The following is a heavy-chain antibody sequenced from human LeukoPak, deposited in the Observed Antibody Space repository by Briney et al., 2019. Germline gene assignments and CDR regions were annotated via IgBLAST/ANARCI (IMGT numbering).Heavy chain of an antibody. CDR1: GYTFTSYG. CDR2: INPNSGGT. V-gene: IGHV1-2*02. Sequence: GASVKVSCKASGYTFTSYGISWVRQAPGQGLEWMGWINPNSGGTNYAQKFQGRVTMTRDTSISTAYMELSRLRSDDTAVYYCARTQSSPSWFGHYHYGMDVWGQGTTVTVSS. J-gene: IGHJ6*02. D-gene: IGHD3-10*01. CDR3: ARTQSSPSWFGHYHYGMDV.